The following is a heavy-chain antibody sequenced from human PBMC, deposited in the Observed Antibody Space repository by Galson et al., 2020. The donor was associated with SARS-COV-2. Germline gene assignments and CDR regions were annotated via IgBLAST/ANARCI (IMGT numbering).Heavy chain of an antibody. CDR1: GYTFTSYD. V-gene: IGHV1-18*01. Sequence: ASVKVSCKASGYTFTSYDINWVRQATGQGLEWMGWISAYNGNTNYAQKLQGRVTMTTDTSTSTAYMELRSLRSDDTAVYYCARDLDGPHAGYSGQGTSVTASS. J-gene: IGHJ4*02. CDR2: ISAYNGNT. CDR3: ARDLDGPHAGY.